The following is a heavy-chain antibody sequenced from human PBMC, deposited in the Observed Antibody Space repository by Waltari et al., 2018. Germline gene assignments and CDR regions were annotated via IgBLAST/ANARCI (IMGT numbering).Heavy chain of an antibody. CDR1: GGTFSSYT. Sequence: QVQLVQSGAEVKKPGSSVKVSCKASGGTFSSYTISWVRQAPGQGLEWMGRIIPILGIANYAQKFQGRVTITADKSTSTAYMELSSLRSEDTAVYYCAAGYYDSSGYHDAFDIWGQGTMVTVSS. D-gene: IGHD3-22*01. V-gene: IGHV1-69*02. J-gene: IGHJ3*02. CDR2: IIPILGIA. CDR3: AAGYYDSSGYHDAFDI.